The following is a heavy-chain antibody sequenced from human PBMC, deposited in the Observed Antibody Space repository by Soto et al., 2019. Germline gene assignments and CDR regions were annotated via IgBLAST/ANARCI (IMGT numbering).Heavy chain of an antibody. V-gene: IGHV3-21*01. CDR1: GFTFSSYS. Sequence: GGSLRLSCAASGFTFSSYSMNWVRQAPGKGLEWVSSISSSSYIYYADSVKGRFTISRDNAKNSLYLQMNSLRAEDTAVYYCARDRLRYFDWPGDYGMDVWGQGTTVTVSS. D-gene: IGHD3-9*01. CDR3: ARDRLRYFDWPGDYGMDV. CDR2: ISSSSYI. J-gene: IGHJ6*02.